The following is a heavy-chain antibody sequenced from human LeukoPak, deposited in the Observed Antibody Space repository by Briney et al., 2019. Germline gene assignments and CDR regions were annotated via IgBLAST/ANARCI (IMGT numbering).Heavy chain of an antibody. CDR3: AKGTWYYDFWSGYLSSPDNWFDR. J-gene: IGHJ5*02. D-gene: IGHD3-3*01. Sequence: GRSLRLSCAASGFTFSSYVMHWVRQAAGKEREWVAVIWYDGSKKYYADSLQGRFTISRDNSKNTLYLQMNSLRAEDTAVYYCAKGTWYYDFWSGYLSSPDNWFDRWGQGTLLSVS. V-gene: IGHV3-33*06. CDR2: IWYDGSKK. CDR1: GFTFSSYV.